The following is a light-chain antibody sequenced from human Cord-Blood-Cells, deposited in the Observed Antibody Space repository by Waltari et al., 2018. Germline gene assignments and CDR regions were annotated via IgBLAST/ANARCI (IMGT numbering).Light chain of an antibody. V-gene: IGKV1-39*01. CDR2: AAS. J-gene: IGKJ5*01. CDR3: QQSYSTPIT. Sequence: DIQMTQSPSSLSASVGDRVTITCRASQSISSYLNWYQQKPGKAPKRRIYAASSLQSGVPSRFSGSGSGTDFTLTISSLQPEDFATYYCQQSYSTPITFGQGTRLEIK. CDR1: QSISSY.